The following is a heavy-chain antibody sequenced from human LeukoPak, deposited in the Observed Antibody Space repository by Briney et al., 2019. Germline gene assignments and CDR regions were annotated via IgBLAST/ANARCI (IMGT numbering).Heavy chain of an antibody. D-gene: IGHD3-3*01. CDR2: SDRDGVVR. CDR1: SIRFADHW. V-gene: IGHV3-74*01. Sequence: GSLRLSCVGSSIRFADHWMLWVRQVPGKPPAWVARSDRDGVVREYADSVKGRFTIPRDNARNTIHLEMNRLKVEDTAIYYCVASRWSGALDFRGQGSLVTVSS. CDR3: VASRWSGALDF. J-gene: IGHJ4*02.